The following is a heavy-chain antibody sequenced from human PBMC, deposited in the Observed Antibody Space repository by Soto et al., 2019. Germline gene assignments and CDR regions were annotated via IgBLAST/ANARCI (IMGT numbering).Heavy chain of an antibody. V-gene: IGHV1-3*01. CDR3: ASQLELTYYYYYGMDV. D-gene: IGHD1-7*01. CDR1: GGTFSSYA. J-gene: IGHJ6*02. Sequence: GASVKVSCKASGGTFSSYAMHWVRQAPGQRLEWMGWINAGNGNTKYSQKFQGRVTITRDTSASTAYMELSSLRSEDTAVYYCASQLELTYYYYYGMDVWGQGTTVTVSS. CDR2: INAGNGNT.